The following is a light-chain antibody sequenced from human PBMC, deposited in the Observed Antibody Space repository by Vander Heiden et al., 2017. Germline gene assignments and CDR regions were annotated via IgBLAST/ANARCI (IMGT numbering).Light chain of an antibody. CDR2: DAS. J-gene: IGKJ4*02. V-gene: IGKV1-33*01. CDR1: QDVSNY. CDR3: QQYDNRPPT. Sequence: DIQMTPSPSSLSASVGDSVPITCQASQDVSNYLNWYQQKPGKAPKLLIYDASNVETGIPARFSGSGSGTEFTFTISSLQPEDIATYYCQQYDNRPPTFGGGTKVEIK.